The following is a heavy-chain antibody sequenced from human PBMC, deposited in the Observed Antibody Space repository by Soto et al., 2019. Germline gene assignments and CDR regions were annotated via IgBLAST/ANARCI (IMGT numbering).Heavy chain of an antibody. CDR1: GFTFSSYA. CDR2: ISGSGGST. V-gene: IGHV3-23*01. D-gene: IGHD4-4*01. Sequence: EVQLLESGGGLVQPGGSLRLSCAASGFTFSSYAMYWVRQAPGKGLEWVSVISGSGGSTYYADSVTGRFTISRDNSKSTLYLQMNSLRADDTAVYYCAKDVSRRNRWYFDLWGRGTLVTVPS. J-gene: IGHJ2*01. CDR3: AKDVSRRNRWYFDL.